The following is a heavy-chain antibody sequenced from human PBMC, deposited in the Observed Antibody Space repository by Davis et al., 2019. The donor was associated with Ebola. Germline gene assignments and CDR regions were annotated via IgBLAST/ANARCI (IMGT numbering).Heavy chain of an antibody. Sequence: MPSETLSLTCTVSGGSISSYYWSWIRQPPGKGLEWIGYIYYSGSTNYNPSLKSRVTISVDTSKNQFSLKLSSVTAADTAVYYCARVGSYYGSGSYSFDYWGQGTLVTVSS. J-gene: IGHJ4*02. D-gene: IGHD3-10*01. CDR2: IYYSGST. CDR1: GGSISSYY. CDR3: ARVGSYYGSGSYSFDY. V-gene: IGHV4-59*12.